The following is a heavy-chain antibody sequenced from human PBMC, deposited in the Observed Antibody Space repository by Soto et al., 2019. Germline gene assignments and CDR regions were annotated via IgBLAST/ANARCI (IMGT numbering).Heavy chain of an antibody. CDR1: GGSISSGGYS. D-gene: IGHD2-2*01. CDR3: ARGVVVVPAATTGAFDI. Sequence: QLQLQESGSGLVKPSQTLSLTCAVSGGSISSGGYSWSWIRQPPGKGLEWIGYIYHSGSTYYNPYLKSRVTISVDRSKNQFSLKLSSVTAADTAVYYCARGVVVVPAATTGAFDIWGQGTMVTVSS. CDR2: IYHSGST. J-gene: IGHJ3*02. V-gene: IGHV4-30-2*01.